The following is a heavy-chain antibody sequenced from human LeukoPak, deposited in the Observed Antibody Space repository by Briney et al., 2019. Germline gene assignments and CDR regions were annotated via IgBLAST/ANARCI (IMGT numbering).Heavy chain of an antibody. CDR1: GGSFSGYY. CDR2: INHSGST. V-gene: IGHV4-34*01. CDR3: ASLRAYCGGDCYSGD. Sequence: SETLSLTCAVYGGSFSGYYWSWIRQPPGKGLEWIGEINHSGSTNYNPSLKSRVTISVDTSKNQFSLKLSSVTAADTAVYYCASLRAYCGGDCYSGDWGQGTTVTVSS. D-gene: IGHD2-21*02. J-gene: IGHJ6*02.